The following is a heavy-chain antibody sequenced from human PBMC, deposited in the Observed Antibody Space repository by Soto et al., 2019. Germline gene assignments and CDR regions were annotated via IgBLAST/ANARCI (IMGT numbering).Heavy chain of an antibody. CDR3: ARGGHVVVVTAAFDY. J-gene: IGHJ4*02. CDR2: VNPSGGHT. V-gene: IGHV1-46*01. CDR1: GDTFTNYY. Sequence: QVQLMQSGAEVKKPGASVKVSCKASGDTFTNYYIHWVRQAPGQGLVWMGTVNPSGGHTTYSQNFLGRVTMTRDTSTSTLYMELTSLTSDDTAVYYCARGGHVVVVTAAFDYWGQGTLVTVSS. D-gene: IGHD2-21*02.